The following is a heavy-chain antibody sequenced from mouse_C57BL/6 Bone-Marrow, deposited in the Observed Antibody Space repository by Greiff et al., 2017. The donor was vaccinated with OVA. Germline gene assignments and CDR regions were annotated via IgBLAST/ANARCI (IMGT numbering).Heavy chain of an antibody. CDR1: GYTFTSYD. CDR3: ARDSSGYYFDY. J-gene: IGHJ2*01. CDR2: IYPRDGST. V-gene: IGHV1-85*01. Sequence: VQGVESGPELVKPGASVKLSCKASGYTFTSYDINWVKQRPGQGLEWIGWIYPRDGSTKYNEKFKGKATLTVDTSSSTAYMELHSLTSEDSAVYFCARDSSGYYFDYWGQGTTLTVSS. D-gene: IGHD3-2*02.